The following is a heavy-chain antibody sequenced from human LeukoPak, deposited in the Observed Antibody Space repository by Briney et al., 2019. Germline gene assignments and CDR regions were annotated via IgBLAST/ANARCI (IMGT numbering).Heavy chain of an antibody. V-gene: IGHV1-8*01. J-gene: IGHJ6*03. CDR2: MNPNSGNT. D-gene: IGHD3-10*01. CDR3: ASMVRGVSTYYYYYMDV. Sequence: ASVKVSCKASGYTFTSYDINWVRQATGQGLEWMGWMNPNSGNTGYAQKFQGRVTITTDESTSTAYMELSSLRSEDTAVYYCASMVRGVSTYYYYYMDVWGKGTTVTVSS. CDR1: GYTFTSYD.